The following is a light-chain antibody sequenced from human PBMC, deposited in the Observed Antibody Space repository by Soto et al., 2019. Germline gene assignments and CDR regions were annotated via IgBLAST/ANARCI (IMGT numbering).Light chain of an antibody. J-gene: IGLJ1*01. CDR1: RSDVGCNKY. Sequence: QSALAQPASVSGSPGQSITISCTGNRSDVGCNKYVSWYQHYPGKAPKLMICDVSNRPSGVSNRFSGSKSGNTASLTISGLQAEDEADYYCSAFTGTTYVFGTGTKVTVL. CDR2: DVS. V-gene: IGLV2-14*03. CDR3: SAFTGTTYV.